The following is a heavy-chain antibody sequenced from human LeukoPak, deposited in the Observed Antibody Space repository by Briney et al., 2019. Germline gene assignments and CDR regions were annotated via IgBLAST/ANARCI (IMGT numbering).Heavy chain of an antibody. Sequence: ASVKVSCKASGYTFTSYDINWVRQATGQGLEWMGWMNPNSGNTGYAQKFQGRVTMTRNTSISTAYMELSSLRSEDTAVYYCATPVGYCSSTSCYLDAFDIWGQGTMVTVSS. J-gene: IGHJ3*02. V-gene: IGHV1-8*01. CDR2: MNPNSGNT. CDR3: ATPVGYCSSTSCYLDAFDI. CDR1: GYTFTSYD. D-gene: IGHD2-2*01.